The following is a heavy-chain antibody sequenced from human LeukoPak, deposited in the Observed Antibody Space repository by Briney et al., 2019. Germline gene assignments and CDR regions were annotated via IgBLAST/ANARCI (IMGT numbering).Heavy chain of an antibody. CDR1: GGSISSGGYY. D-gene: IGHD3-3*01. J-gene: IGHJ4*02. Sequence: PSQTLSLTCTVSGGSISSGGYYWSWIRQPPGKGLEWIGYIYHSGSTYYNPSLKSRVTISVDRSKNQFSLKLSSVTAADTAVYYCARVVHKDYDFWSGYLAPHFDYWGQGTLVTVSS. CDR3: ARVVHKDYDFWSGYLAPHFDY. V-gene: IGHV4-30-2*01. CDR2: IYHSGST.